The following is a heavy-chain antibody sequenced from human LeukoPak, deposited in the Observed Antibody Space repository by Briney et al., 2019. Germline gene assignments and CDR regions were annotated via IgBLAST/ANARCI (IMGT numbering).Heavy chain of an antibody. CDR1: GGSISSGGYY. CDR2: IYYSGST. V-gene: IGHV4-31*03. J-gene: IGHJ4*02. D-gene: IGHD3-22*01. CDR3: ARVFKYYDSSGIDY. Sequence: SQTLSLTCTVSGGSISSGGYYWSWIRQHPGKDLEWIGYIYYSGSTYYNPSLKSRVTISVDTSKNQFSLKLSSVTAADTAVYYCARVFKYYDSSGIDYWGQGTLVTVSS.